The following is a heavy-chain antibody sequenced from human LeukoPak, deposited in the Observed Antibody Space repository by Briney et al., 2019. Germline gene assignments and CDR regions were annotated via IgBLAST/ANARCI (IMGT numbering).Heavy chain of an antibody. J-gene: IGHJ6*03. CDR1: GYTFRNYG. V-gene: IGHV1-2*02. Sequence: EASVKVSCKASGYTFRNYGISWVRQAPGQGLEWMGWINPNSGGTNYAQKFQGRVTMTRDTSISTAYMELSRLRSDDTAVYYCARVGGGARYCSSTSCYESYYYYMDVWGKGTTVTISS. D-gene: IGHD2-2*01. CDR3: ARVGGGARYCSSTSCYESYYYYMDV. CDR2: INPNSGGT.